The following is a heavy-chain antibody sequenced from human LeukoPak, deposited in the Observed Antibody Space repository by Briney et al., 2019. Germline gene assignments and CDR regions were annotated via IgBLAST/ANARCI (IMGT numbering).Heavy chain of an antibody. CDR2: MNPNSGNT. Sequence: ASVKVSCKASGYTFTSYDINWVRQATGQGLEWMGWMNPNSGNTGYAQKFQGRVTITRNTSISTAYMELSSLRSEDTAVYYCARGGYCSSTSCYRYWFDPWGQGTLVTVSS. D-gene: IGHD2-2*03. CDR1: GYTFTSYD. V-gene: IGHV1-8*03. J-gene: IGHJ5*02. CDR3: ARGGYCSSTSCYRYWFDP.